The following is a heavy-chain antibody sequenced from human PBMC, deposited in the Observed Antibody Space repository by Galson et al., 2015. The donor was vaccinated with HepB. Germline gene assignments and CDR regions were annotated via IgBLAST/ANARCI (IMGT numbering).Heavy chain of an antibody. V-gene: IGHV3-49*03. J-gene: IGHJ4*02. D-gene: IGHD2-21*01. CDR3: TRESGGDSDY. CDR2: IRHKGYGGTA. Sequence: SLRLSCATSGFTFGDYAMSWFRQAPGKGLEWVGFIRHKGYGGTAGYAASVKARFSISRDDSESIAYLQMDSLKTDDTAVYYCTRESGGDSDYWGQGTLVTVSS. CDR1: GFTFGDYA.